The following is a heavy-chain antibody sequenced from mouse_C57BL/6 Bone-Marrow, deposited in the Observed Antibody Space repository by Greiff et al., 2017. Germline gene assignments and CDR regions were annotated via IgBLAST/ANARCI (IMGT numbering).Heavy chain of an antibody. J-gene: IGHJ4*01. Sequence: EVQRVESGGGLVKPGGSLKLSCAASGFPFSSYAMSWVRQTPEKRLEWVATISDGGSYTYYPDNVKGRFTIAKDNAKNNLYLQMSHLKSEDTAMYYGARSTTVGYAMDYWGQGTSVTGSS. CDR1: GFPFSSYA. V-gene: IGHV5-4*01. D-gene: IGHD1-1*01. CDR2: ISDGGSYT. CDR3: ARSTTVGYAMDY.